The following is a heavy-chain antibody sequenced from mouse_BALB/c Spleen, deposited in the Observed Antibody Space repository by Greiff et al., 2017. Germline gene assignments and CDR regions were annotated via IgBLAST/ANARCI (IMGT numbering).Heavy chain of an antibody. V-gene: IGHV1-5*01. CDR3: TRRDYDGGNCAMDY. J-gene: IGHJ4*01. Sequence: VQLQQSGTVLARPGASVKMSCKASGYTFTSYWMHWVKQRPGQGLEWIGAIYPGNSDTSYNQKFKGKAKLTAVTSTSTAYMELSSLTNEDSAVYYCTRRDYDGGNCAMDYWGQGTAVTVSS. D-gene: IGHD2-4*01. CDR2: IYPGNSDT. CDR1: GYTFTSYW.